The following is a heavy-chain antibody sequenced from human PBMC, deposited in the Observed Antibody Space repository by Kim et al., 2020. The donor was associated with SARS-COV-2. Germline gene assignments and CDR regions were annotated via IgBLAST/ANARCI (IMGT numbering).Heavy chain of an antibody. D-gene: IGHD3-16*01. CDR2: IFHSGGT. J-gene: IGHJ5*01. V-gene: IGHV4-4*02. CDR3: SRGGPLEWLHS. CDR1: GASITSDNW. Sequence: SETLSLTCTVSGASITSDNWCCWLRPPPGKGLEWSGEIFHSGGTTYHPSLKSRVTISFDKTNNQFSLNLTSLTAADTAVYYCSRGGPLEWLHSWGQGTL.